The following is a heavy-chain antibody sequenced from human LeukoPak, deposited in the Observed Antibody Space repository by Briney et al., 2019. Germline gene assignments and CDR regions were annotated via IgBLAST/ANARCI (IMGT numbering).Heavy chain of an antibody. J-gene: IGHJ4*02. CDR3: DSSGWGHPGY. Sequence: GGSLRLSCAASGFILSSYSINWVRQAPGKGLEWVSCMSGSSNFIGYTDSVKGRFTISRDNSKNTLYLQMNSLRAEDTAVYYCDSSGWGHPGYWGQGTLVTVSS. D-gene: IGHD6-19*01. V-gene: IGHV3-21*01. CDR2: MSGSSNFI. CDR1: GFILSSYS.